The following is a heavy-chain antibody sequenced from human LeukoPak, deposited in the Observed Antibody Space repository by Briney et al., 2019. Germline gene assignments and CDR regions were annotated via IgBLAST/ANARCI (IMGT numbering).Heavy chain of an antibody. CDR3: ARDQRVTIFGSPPYNWFDP. CDR1: GDSVSSNSAA. V-gene: IGHV6-1*01. D-gene: IGHD3-3*01. Sequence: SQTLSLTCAISGDSVSSNSAAWNWIRQSPSRGLEWLGRTYYRSKWYNDCAVSVKSRITINPDTSENQFSLQLNSVTPEDTAVYYCARDQRVTIFGSPPYNWFDPWGQGTLVTVSS. J-gene: IGHJ5*02. CDR2: TYYRSKWYN.